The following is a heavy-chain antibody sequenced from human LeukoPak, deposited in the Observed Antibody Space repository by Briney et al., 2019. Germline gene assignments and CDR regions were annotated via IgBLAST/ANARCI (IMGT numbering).Heavy chain of an antibody. D-gene: IGHD3-22*01. V-gene: IGHV1-46*01. J-gene: IGHJ4*02. CDR1: GYTFTSYY. CDR3: ARVRGTYYYDSRPWYFDY. CDR2: INPSGGST. Sequence: ASVKVSYKASGYTFTSYYMHWVRQAPGQGLEWMGIINPSGGSTSYAQKFQGRVTMTRGTSTSTVYMELSSLRSEDTAVYYCARVRGTYYYDSRPWYFDYWGQGTLVTVSS.